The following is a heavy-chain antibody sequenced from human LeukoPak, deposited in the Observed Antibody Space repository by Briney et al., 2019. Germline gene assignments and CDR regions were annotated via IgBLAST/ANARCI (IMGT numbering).Heavy chain of an antibody. CDR2: INPNSGAT. J-gene: IGHJ4*02. CDR1: GYTFTGYY. CDR3: ARGDVVVPAATDY. Sequence: ASVKVSCKASGYTFTGYYMHWVRQAPGQGLEWMGRINPNSGATHYAQMFQGRVTMTSDTSISTAYMELSRLRSDDTAVYYCARGDVVVPAATDYWGQGTLVTVSS. D-gene: IGHD2-2*01. V-gene: IGHV1-2*06.